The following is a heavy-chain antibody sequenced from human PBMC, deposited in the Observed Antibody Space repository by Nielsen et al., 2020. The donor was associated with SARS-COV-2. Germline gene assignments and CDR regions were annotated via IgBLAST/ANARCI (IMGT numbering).Heavy chain of an antibody. CDR2: ISSSSSYT. Sequence: GGSLRLSCAVSGFTFSGSALHWVRQAPGKGLEWVSYISSSSSYTNYADSVKGRFTISRDNAKNSLYLQMNSLRADDTALYYCAKGSSGWINLWFQHWGQGTLVTVSS. V-gene: IGHV3-11*05. D-gene: IGHD6-19*01. CDR1: GFTFSGSA. J-gene: IGHJ1*01. CDR3: AKGSSGWINLWFQH.